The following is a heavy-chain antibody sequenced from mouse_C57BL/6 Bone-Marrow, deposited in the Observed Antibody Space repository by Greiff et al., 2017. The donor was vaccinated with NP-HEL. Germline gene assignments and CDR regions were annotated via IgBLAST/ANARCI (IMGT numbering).Heavy chain of an antibody. CDR2: IWSGGST. D-gene: IGHD1-1*01. V-gene: IGHV2-2*01. CDR3: ARGVIYYYGSQYYFDY. J-gene: IGHJ2*01. CDR1: GFSLTSYG. Sequence: QVQLKESGPGLVQPSQSLSITCTVSGFSLTSYGVHWVRQSPGKGLEWLGVIWSGGSTDYNAAFISRLSISKDNSKSQVFFKMNSLQADDTAIYYCARGVIYYYGSQYYFDYWGQGTTLTVSS.